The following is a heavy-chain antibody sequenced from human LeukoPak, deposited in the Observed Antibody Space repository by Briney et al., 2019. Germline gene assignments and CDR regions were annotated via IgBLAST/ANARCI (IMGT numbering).Heavy chain of an antibody. CDR1: GGSISSSSYY. CDR2: IYYSGST. J-gene: IGHJ4*02. CDR3: AREGGQQLVQAYFDY. V-gene: IGHV4-39*07. D-gene: IGHD6-13*01. Sequence: ASETLSLACTVSGGSISSSSYYWGWIRQPPGKGLEWIGSIYYSGSTYYNPSLKSRVTISVDTSKNQFSLKLSSVTAADTAVYYCAREGGQQLVQAYFDYWGQGTLVTVSS.